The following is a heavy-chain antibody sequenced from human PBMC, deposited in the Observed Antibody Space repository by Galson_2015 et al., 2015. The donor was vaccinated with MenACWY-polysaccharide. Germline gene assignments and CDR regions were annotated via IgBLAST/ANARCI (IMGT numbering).Heavy chain of an antibody. Sequence: LRLSCAASGLTFSNYWMSWVRQAPGKGLEWVANIKQDGSEKYYVDSVKGRFTISRDNAKNSLYLQMNSLRAEDTAMYYCASQTWTGYFDYWGQGILVTVSS. CDR3: ASQTWTGYFDY. V-gene: IGHV3-7*03. D-gene: IGHD3/OR15-3a*01. CDR2: IKQDGSEK. CDR1: GLTFSNYW. J-gene: IGHJ4*02.